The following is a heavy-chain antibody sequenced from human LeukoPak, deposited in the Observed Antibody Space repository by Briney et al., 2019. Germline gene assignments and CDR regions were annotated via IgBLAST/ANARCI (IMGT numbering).Heavy chain of an antibody. J-gene: IGHJ5*02. CDR2: INNNGRST. V-gene: IGHV3-64*01. Sequence: GGSLRLSCTASGFTFGNYAMYWVRQAPGKGLEYVSAINNNGRSTYYGNSVKGRFTISRDNSKNMLYLQMGSLRAEDMAVYYCGRDPSRGGPANWFDPWGQGTLVTVSS. D-gene: IGHD3-16*01. CDR3: GRDPSRGGPANWFDP. CDR1: GFTFGNYA.